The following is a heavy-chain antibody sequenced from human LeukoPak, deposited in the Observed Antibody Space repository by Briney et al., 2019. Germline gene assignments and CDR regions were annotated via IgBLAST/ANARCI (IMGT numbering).Heavy chain of an antibody. CDR3: AKDDARSGYYYDPYYFDY. D-gene: IGHD3-22*01. CDR1: GFTFSSYA. CDR2: ISGSGGST. Sequence: GGSLRLSCAASGFTFSSYAMSWVRQAPGKGLEWVSAISGSGGSTYYADSVKGRFTISRDNSKNTLYLQMNSLRAEDTAVYYCAKDDARSGYYYDPYYFDYWGQGTLVTVSS. V-gene: IGHV3-23*01. J-gene: IGHJ4*02.